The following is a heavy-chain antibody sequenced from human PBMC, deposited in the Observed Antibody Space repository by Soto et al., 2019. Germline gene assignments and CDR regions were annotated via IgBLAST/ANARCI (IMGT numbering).Heavy chain of an antibody. V-gene: IGHV3-30-3*01. CDR1: GFTFSSYA. CDR3: ARDGGSGGFGDLPVPGSYSYTMDV. Sequence: GGSLRLSCAASGFTFSSYAMHWVRQAPGKGLEWVAVISYDGSNKYYADSVKGRFTISRDNSKNTLYLQMNSLRAEDTAVYYCARDGGSGGFGDLPVPGSYSYTMDVWGKGTTVTVSS. D-gene: IGHD3-10*01. J-gene: IGHJ6*03. CDR2: ISYDGSNK.